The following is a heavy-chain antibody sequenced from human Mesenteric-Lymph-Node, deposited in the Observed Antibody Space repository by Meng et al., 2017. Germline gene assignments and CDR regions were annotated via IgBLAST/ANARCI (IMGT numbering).Heavy chain of an antibody. CDR1: GGFISNNNW. J-gene: IGHJ5*02. Sequence: QVQLQESGPGLVKPSGTLSLTCDVSGGFISNNNWWSWVRQPPGKGLEWIGEIHHSGSTSYNPSLKSRVTISADRSKNQFSLKLTSVTAADTAVYFCAREEGGPLDRWGQGTLVTVSS. D-gene: IGHD3-16*01. CDR3: AREEGGPLDR. V-gene: IGHV4-4*02. CDR2: IHHSGST.